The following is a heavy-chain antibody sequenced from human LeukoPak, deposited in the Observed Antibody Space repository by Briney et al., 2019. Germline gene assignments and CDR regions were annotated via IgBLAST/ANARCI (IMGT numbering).Heavy chain of an antibody. CDR2: ISGSGGST. J-gene: IGHJ4*02. Sequence: PGGSLRLSCAASGFTFSSYAMSWVRQAPGKGLEWVSAISGSGGSTYYADSVKGRFTISRDNSKNTLYLQMNSLRAEDTAVYYCAKSYYDFWSGYSYAPFDYWGQGTLVTVSS. CDR1: GFTFSSYA. V-gene: IGHV3-23*01. CDR3: AKSYYDFWSGYSYAPFDY. D-gene: IGHD3-3*01.